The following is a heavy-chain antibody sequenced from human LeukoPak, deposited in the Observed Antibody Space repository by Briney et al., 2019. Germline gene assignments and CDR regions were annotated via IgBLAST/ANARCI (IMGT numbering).Heavy chain of an antibody. V-gene: IGHV3-23*01. CDR2: ISGSGGST. J-gene: IGHJ4*02. D-gene: IGHD3-22*01. CDR3: ARGRSYYYDNTGSFDY. Sequence: GGSLRLSCAASGFTFSSYAMSWVRQAPGKGLEWVSAISGSGGSTYYADSVKGRFTISRDNSKNTLYLQMNSLRAEDTAVYFCARGRSYYYDNTGSFDYWGQGTLVTVSS. CDR1: GFTFSSYA.